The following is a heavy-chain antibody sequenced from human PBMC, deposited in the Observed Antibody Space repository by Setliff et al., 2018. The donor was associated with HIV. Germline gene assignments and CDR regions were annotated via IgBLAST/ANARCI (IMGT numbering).Heavy chain of an antibody. D-gene: IGHD2-15*01. J-gene: IGHJ6*03. CDR1: GFTFSDYY. CDR3: ARDRAYCSSGSCYRPLVYYFYYTDV. Sequence: ASVKVSCKASGFTFSDYYMHWVRQAPGQGLEWMGWVRPYNADKNYAQKFQGRVTMTSDTSISTAYLELSGLTSDDTAIYYCARDRAYCSSGSCYRPLVYYFYYTDVGGTGTTVTVS. V-gene: IGHV1-2*02. CDR2: VRPYNADK.